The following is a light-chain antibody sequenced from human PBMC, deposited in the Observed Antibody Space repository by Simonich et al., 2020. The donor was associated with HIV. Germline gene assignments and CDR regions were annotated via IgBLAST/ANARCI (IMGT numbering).Light chain of an antibody. CDR1: QDISSY. Sequence: DIQLTQPPSFLSASVGNRVTITCRASQDISSYLAWYQQNPGEAPQLLNYAASTLQSGVPSRFSGSGSGTDFTLTITSLQPEDFATYYWQQSYVTLLTFGGGTKVEIK. CDR3: QQSYVTLLT. J-gene: IGKJ4*01. V-gene: IGKV1-9*01. CDR2: AAS.